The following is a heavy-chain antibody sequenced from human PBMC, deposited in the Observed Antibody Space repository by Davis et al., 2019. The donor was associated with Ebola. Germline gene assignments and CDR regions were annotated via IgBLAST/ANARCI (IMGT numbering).Heavy chain of an antibody. J-gene: IGHJ4*02. D-gene: IGHD6-25*01. CDR3: ARGGGSGGY. Sequence: SATLSLTCTVSGGSISSYYWSWIRQPPGKGLEWIGYIYYSGSTNYNPSLKSRVTISVDTSKNQFSLKLSSVTAADTAVYYCARGGGSGGYWGQGTLVTVSS. CDR1: GGSISSYY. V-gene: IGHV4-59*01. CDR2: IYYSGST.